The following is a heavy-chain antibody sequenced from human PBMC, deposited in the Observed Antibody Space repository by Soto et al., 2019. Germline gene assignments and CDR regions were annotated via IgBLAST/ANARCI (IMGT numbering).Heavy chain of an antibody. CDR1: GFTFSSYW. CDR2: INSDGSST. D-gene: IGHD2-21*02. Sequence: EVQLVESGGGLVQPGGSLRLSCAASGFTFSSYWMHWVRQAPGKGLVWVSRINSDGSSTSYADSVKGRFTISRDNAKNRGYVQMNSLRAEVRAVYYCARPRPYCGGDCPASWGEGTLVTVSS. V-gene: IGHV3-74*01. CDR3: ARPRPYCGGDCPAS. J-gene: IGHJ5*02.